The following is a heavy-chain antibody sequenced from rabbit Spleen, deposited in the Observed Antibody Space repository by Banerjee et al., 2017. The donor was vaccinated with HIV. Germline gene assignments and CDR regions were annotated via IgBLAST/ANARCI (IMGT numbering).Heavy chain of an antibody. V-gene: IGHV1S45*01. CDR3: ARDLDGVIGWNFGW. J-gene: IGHJ4*01. Sequence: QEQLVESGGGLVKPGASLTLTCIASGVSFSANSYICWVRQAPGKGLEWIVCIDTGSSGFTYFASWAKGRFTISKTSSTTVTLQMTSLTAADTATYFCARDLDGVIGWNFGWWGPGTLVTVS. CDR2: IDTGSSGFT. CDR1: GVSFSANSY. D-gene: IGHD1-1*01.